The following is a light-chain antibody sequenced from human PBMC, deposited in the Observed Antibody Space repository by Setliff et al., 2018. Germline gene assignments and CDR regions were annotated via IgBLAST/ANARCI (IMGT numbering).Light chain of an antibody. Sequence: QSVLTQPASVSGSPGQSITISCSGTSNDVGAYDLVSWYQQHPGKVPKLIIFDVSNRPSGVSHRFSGSKSGNTASLTISGPQADDEADYYCCAYTASTTYVFVNGTKVTVL. J-gene: IGLJ1*01. CDR3: CAYTASTTYV. CDR1: SNDVGAYDL. V-gene: IGLV2-14*03. CDR2: DVS.